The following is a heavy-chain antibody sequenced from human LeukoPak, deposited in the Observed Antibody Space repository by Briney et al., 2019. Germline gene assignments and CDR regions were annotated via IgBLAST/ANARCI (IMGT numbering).Heavy chain of an antibody. CDR1: GHSISSYH. J-gene: IGHJ6*03. CDR3: ARVIEGGYSYGSYYYYMDV. V-gene: IGHV4-59*01. Sequence: PSETLSLTCTVSGHSISSYHWSWIRQPPGKGLEWIGFIYYSGSTNYNPSLKSRVTISVDTSKNQFSLKLSSVTAADTAVYYCARVIEGGYSYGSYYYYMDVWGKGTTVTISS. CDR2: IYYSGST. D-gene: IGHD5-18*01.